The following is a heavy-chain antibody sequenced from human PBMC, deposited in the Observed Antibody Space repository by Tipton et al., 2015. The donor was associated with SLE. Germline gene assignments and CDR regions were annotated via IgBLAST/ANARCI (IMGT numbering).Heavy chain of an antibody. Sequence: TLSLTCSVYGDSLSGQYWSWIRQPPGKGLEWIGDIDHSGVTHYNPSLKSRVTISRDTSGNQFSLNLSSVTASDTAVYFCTRAEFSSNWYMYWHFDLWGRGTLATVSS. CDR1: GDSLSGQY. J-gene: IGHJ2*01. CDR3: TRAEFSSNWYMYWHFDL. V-gene: IGHV4-34*01. CDR2: IDHSGVT. D-gene: IGHD6-13*01.